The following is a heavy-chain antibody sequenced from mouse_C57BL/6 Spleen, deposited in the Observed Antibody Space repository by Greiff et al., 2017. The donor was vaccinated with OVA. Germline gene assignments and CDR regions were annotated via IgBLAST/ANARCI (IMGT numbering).Heavy chain of an antibody. CDR2: IDPETGGT. D-gene: IGHD1-1*01. V-gene: IGHV1-15*01. CDR1: GYTFTDYE. Sequence: VQLQQSGAELVRPGASVTLSCKASGYTFTDYEMHWVKQTPVHGLEWIGAIDPETGGTAYNQKFKGKAILTADKSSSTAYMELRSLTSEDSAVYYCTRDYYYFDYWGQGTTLTVSS. CDR3: TRDYYYFDY. J-gene: IGHJ2*01.